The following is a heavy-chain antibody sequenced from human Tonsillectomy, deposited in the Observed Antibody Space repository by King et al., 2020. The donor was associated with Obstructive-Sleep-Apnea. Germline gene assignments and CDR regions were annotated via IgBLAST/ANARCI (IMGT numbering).Heavy chain of an antibody. J-gene: IGHJ4*02. CDR2: ISSSSSYI. CDR1: GFTFSSYS. CDR3: ARDRAYYDILTGYSTNYPN. D-gene: IGHD3-9*01. V-gene: IGHV3-21*01. Sequence: VQLVESGGGLVKPGGSLRLSCAASGFTFSSYSMNWVRQAPGKGLEWVSSISSSSSYIYYADSVKGRFTISRDNAKNSLYLQMNSLRAEDTAVYYCARDRAYYDILTGYSTNYPNWGQGTLVTVSS.